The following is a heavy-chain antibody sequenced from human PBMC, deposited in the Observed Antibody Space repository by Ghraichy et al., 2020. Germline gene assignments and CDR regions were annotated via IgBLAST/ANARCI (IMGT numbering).Heavy chain of an antibody. CDR3: ARGLQMNYFDY. V-gene: IGHV3-21*01. J-gene: IGHJ4*02. Sequence: GGSLRLSCAASGFTFSSYSMNWVRKAPGKGLEWVSSISSSSSYIYYADSVKGRFTISRDNAKNSLYLQMNSLRAEDTAVYYCARGLQMNYFDYWGQGTLVTVSS. CDR1: GFTFSSYS. D-gene: IGHD4-11*01. CDR2: ISSSSSYI.